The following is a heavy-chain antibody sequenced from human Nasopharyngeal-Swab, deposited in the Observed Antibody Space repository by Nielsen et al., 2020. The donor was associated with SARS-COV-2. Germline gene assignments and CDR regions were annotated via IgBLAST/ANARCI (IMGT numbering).Heavy chain of an antibody. D-gene: IGHD4-17*01. CDR2: INSDGSST. Sequence: GESLKISCAASGFTFSSYWMHWVRQAPGKGLVWVSRINSDGSSTSYADSVKGRFTISRDNAKNTLYLQMNSLRAEDTAVYYCARGRLRGGFDYWGQGTLVTVSS. CDR3: ARGRLRGGFDY. J-gene: IGHJ4*02. V-gene: IGHV3-74*01. CDR1: GFTFSSYW.